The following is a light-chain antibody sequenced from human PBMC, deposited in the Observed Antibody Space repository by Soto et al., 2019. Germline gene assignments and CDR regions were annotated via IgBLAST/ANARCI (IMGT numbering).Light chain of an antibody. J-gene: IGKJ1*01. CDR1: QSISSW. CDR2: KAS. V-gene: IGKV1-5*03. Sequence: DIQMTQSPSTLSASVGDRVTITCRASQSISSWLAWYQQKPGKASKLLIYKASSLESGVPSRFSGSGSGTEFTLTISSLQPDDIATYYCQQYNNYPWTFGQGTKVEIK. CDR3: QQYNNYPWT.